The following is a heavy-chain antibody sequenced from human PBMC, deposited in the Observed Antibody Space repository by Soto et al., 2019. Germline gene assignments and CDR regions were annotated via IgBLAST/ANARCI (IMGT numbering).Heavy chain of an antibody. V-gene: IGHV1-2*02. J-gene: IGHJ6*02. CDR3: ARVLSAGKPGGGMDV. Sequence: ASVKVSCKASGYTFTGYYMHWVRQAPGQGLEWMGWINPNSGGTNYAQKFQGRVTMTRDTSISTAYMELSRLRSDDTAVYYCARVLSAGKPGGGMDVWGQGTTVTVSS. CDR1: GYTFTGYY. D-gene: IGHD6-13*01. CDR2: INPNSGGT.